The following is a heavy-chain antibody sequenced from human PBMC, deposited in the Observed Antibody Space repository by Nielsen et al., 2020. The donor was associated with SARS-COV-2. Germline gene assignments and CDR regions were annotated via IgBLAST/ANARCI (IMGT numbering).Heavy chain of an antibody. CDR2: INTNTGNP. Sequence: ASAKVSCKASGDIFTRSVMNWVRQAPGQGLEWMGRINTNTGNPTYAQGFSGRLVFSLDTSVNTAYLQINSLKAEDTAMYYCAREHNVDTALDMWGQGTKVTVSS. D-gene: IGHD1-14*01. J-gene: IGHJ3*02. V-gene: IGHV7-4-1*02. CDR3: AREHNVDTALDM. CDR1: GDIFTRSV.